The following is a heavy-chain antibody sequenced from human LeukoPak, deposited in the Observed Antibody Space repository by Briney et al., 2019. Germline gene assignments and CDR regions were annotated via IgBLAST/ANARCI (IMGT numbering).Heavy chain of an antibody. D-gene: IGHD3-10*01. Sequence: GGSLRLSCAASGFSFSSYAIHWVRQAPGKGLEWVAVISYDGSDKYCAHSVKGRFTISRDTSKNTLYLQMNSLKTEDTAVYYCARDTFGAGSPFHYYGMDVWGQGTTVTVSS. V-gene: IGHV3-30*04. J-gene: IGHJ6*02. CDR3: ARDTFGAGSPFHYYGMDV. CDR1: GFSFSSYA. CDR2: ISYDGSDK.